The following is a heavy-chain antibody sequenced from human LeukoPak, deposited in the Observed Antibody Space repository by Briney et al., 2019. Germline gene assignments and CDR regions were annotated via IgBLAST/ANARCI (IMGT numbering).Heavy chain of an antibody. D-gene: IGHD4-23*01. V-gene: IGHV3-30-3*01. CDR1: GFTFSSYA. Sequence: PGGSLRLSCAASGFTFSSYAMHWVRQAPGKGLEWVAVISYDGSNKYYADSVKGRFTISRDNSKNTLYLQMNSLRAEDTAVYYCARVSTVVTPGAMDVWGKGTTVTVSS. CDR2: ISYDGSNK. J-gene: IGHJ6*03. CDR3: ARVSTVVTPGAMDV.